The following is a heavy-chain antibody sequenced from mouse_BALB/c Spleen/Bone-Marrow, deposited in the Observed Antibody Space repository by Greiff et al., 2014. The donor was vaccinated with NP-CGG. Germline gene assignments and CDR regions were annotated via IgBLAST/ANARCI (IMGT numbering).Heavy chain of an antibody. CDR1: GFNIKDTY. J-gene: IGHJ4*01. CDR2: IDPANGNT. D-gene: IGHD4-1*01. V-gene: IGHV14-3*02. CDR3: ARWEYYAMDY. Sequence: GQLKESGAGLLEPGASVKLSCTASGFNIKDTYVPWGEQRPEQGLGWIGRIDPANGNTKYDPKFQGKATITADTSSNTAYLQLSSLTSEDTAVYYCARWEYYAMDYWGQGTSVTVSS.